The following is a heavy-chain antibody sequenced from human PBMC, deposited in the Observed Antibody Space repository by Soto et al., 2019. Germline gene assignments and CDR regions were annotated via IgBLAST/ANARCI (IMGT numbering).Heavy chain of an antibody. CDR3: AKDRTIASRNFDS. D-gene: IGHD6-6*01. Sequence: GGSLRLSCTASGFTFSDHGMHWVRQAPGRGLEWVSSISGSVGSTFYADSVKGRFTISRDNSMNTLYLQMNSLRAEDTAVYYCAKDRTIASRNFDSWGQGALVTVSS. CDR2: ISGSVGST. CDR1: GFTFSDHG. J-gene: IGHJ4*02. V-gene: IGHV3-23*01.